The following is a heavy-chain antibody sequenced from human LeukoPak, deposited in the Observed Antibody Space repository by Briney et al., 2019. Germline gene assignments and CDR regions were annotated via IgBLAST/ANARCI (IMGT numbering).Heavy chain of an antibody. CDR2: INHSGST. CDR3: ARDITGSASDF. J-gene: IGHJ4*02. CDR1: GGSFSGYY. Sequence: SETLSLTCAVYGGSFSGYYWSWIRQPPGKGLEWIGEINHSGSTNYNPSLKSRVTISVDTSKNQFSLKVSSVTAADTAVYYCARDITGSASDFWGQGTLVTVSS. D-gene: IGHD1-20*01. V-gene: IGHV4-34*01.